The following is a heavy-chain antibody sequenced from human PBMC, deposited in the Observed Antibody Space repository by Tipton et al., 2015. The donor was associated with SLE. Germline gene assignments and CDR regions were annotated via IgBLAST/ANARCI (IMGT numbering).Heavy chain of an antibody. CDR1: GFTFSSYG. CDR3: ARFRDGYNRDAFDI. Sequence: SLRLSCAASGFTFSSYGMHWVRQAPGKGLEWVAFIRYDGSNKYYADSVKGRFTISRDNSKNTLYLQMNSLRAEDTAVYYCARFRDGYNRDAFDIWGQGTMVTVSS. J-gene: IGHJ3*02. D-gene: IGHD5-24*01. CDR2: IRYDGSNK. V-gene: IGHV3-30*02.